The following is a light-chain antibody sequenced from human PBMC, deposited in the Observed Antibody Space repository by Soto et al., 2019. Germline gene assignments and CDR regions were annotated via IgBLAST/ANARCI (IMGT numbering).Light chain of an antibody. Sequence: EIVLTQSPGTLSLSPGERATLSCRASQSVSSSYLAWYQQKPGQAPRLLIYGASSRATGIPDRFSGSGSGTDFTLTIRRLGPEDFAVYYCQQYGSSRGTFGKGTKV. CDR2: GAS. CDR1: QSVSSSY. CDR3: QQYGSSRGT. V-gene: IGKV3-20*01. J-gene: IGKJ1*01.